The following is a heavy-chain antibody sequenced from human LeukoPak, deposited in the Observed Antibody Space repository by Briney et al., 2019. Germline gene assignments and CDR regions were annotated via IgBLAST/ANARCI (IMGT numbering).Heavy chain of an antibody. CDR2: IYHSGST. D-gene: IGHD2-15*01. J-gene: IGHJ4*02. Sequence: PSETLSLTCTVSGYSISSGYYWGWIRQPPGKGLEWIGSIYHSGSTYYNPSLKSRVTISVDTSKNQFSLKLSSVTAADTAVYYCARDHFLLGYYFDYWGQGNLVTVSS. CDR1: GYSISSGYY. V-gene: IGHV4-38-2*02. CDR3: ARDHFLLGYYFDY.